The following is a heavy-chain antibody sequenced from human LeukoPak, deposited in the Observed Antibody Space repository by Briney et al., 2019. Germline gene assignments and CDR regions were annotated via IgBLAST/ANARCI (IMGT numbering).Heavy chain of an antibody. CDR3: TRDRDGDLYFDY. CDR1: GFTFGDYA. J-gene: IGHJ4*02. CDR2: IRSKAYGGTT. Sequence: PGRSLRLSCTASGFTFGDYAMSWVRQAPGKGLEWVGFIRSKAYGGTTEYDASVKGRFTISRDDSKSIAYLQMNSLKTEDTAVYYCTRDRDGDLYFDYWGQGTLVTVSS. D-gene: IGHD4-17*01. V-gene: IGHV3-49*04.